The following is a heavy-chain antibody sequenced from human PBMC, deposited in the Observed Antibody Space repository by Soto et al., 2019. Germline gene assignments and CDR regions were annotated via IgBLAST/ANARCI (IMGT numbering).Heavy chain of an antibody. CDR1: GGSISSGGYY. J-gene: IGHJ2*01. CDR2: IYYSGTA. D-gene: IGHD4-4*01. CDR3: ARAPDYIWWYFNL. V-gene: IGHV4-31*03. Sequence: QVQLQESGPGLVKPSQTLSLTCTVSGGSISSGGYYWSWIRQHPGKGLEWIGYIYYSGTAYYNPPRKSRVTMSIDTSQNQFSLRLSSVTAADTAVYYCARAPDYIWWYFNLWGRGSLVTVSS.